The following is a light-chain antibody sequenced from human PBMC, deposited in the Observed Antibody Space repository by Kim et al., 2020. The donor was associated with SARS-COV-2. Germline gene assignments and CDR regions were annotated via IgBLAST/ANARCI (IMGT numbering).Light chain of an antibody. V-gene: IGKV3-15*01. J-gene: IGKJ4*01. Sequence: EIVLTQSPGTLSLSPGERATLSCRASQSVRSSNLAWYQQKPSQAPRLLIYGTFTRATDIPARFSGSGSGTEFILTISSLQSEDFAVYYCQQYYDWPLTFGRGTKVDIK. CDR3: QQYYDWPLT. CDR1: QSVRSSN. CDR2: GTF.